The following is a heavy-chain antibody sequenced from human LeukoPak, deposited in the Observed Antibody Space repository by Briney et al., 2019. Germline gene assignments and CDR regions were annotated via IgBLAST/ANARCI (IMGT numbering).Heavy chain of an antibody. Sequence: SQTLSLTCTVSGGSISSGDYYWSWIRQPPGKGLEWIAHIYYSGNTYYNPSLKSRVTISIDTSKNQFSLKLSSVTAADTAVYYCVRRAYIYGIQGWYFDLWGRGTLVTVSS. J-gene: IGHJ2*01. CDR2: IYYSGNT. D-gene: IGHD5-18*01. V-gene: IGHV4-30-4*01. CDR3: VRRAYIYGIQGWYFDL. CDR1: GGSISSGDYY.